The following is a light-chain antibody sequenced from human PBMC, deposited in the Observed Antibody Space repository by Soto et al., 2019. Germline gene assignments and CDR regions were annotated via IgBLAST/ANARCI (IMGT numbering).Light chain of an antibody. V-gene: IGKV3-15*01. CDR3: QQYNNWPPLT. CDR2: GAS. Sequence: EIVMTQSPATLSVSPGERAILSCRASKSVSNNLAWYQQKPGQAPRLLIYGASTRATGIPARFSGSGSGTEFTLSFSSLQSEDSAIYYCQQYNNWPPLTFGGGTKVEIK. J-gene: IGKJ4*01. CDR1: KSVSNN.